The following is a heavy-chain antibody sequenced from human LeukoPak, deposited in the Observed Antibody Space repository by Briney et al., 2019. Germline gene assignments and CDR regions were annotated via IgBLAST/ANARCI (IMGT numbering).Heavy chain of an antibody. CDR1: GGSISSYY. Sequence: SGTLSLTCTASGGSISSYYWSWIRQPPGKGLEWVGYIYYSGSTNYNHSFKSRVTISVGKSKSHSFLQLSSRTAADTAVYYCVSGRYYASGSTPFDYWGQGTLVTVSS. CDR3: VSGRYYASGSTPFDY. J-gene: IGHJ4*02. V-gene: IGHV4-59*08. CDR2: IYYSGST. D-gene: IGHD3-10*01.